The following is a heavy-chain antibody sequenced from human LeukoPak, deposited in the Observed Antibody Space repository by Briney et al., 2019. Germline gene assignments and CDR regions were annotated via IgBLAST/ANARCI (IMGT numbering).Heavy chain of an antibody. J-gene: IGHJ4*02. D-gene: IGHD4-17*01. CDR2: ITSSSYI. CDR1: GFTFSIYT. V-gene: IGHV3-21*01. Sequence: GGSLRLSCAASGFTFSIYTMNWVRQAPGKGPEWVSSITSSSYIYYSDSVKGRFTISRDNAKNSLYLQMNSLRAEDTAVYYCARDLYGDHANDYWGQGTLVTVSS. CDR3: ARDLYGDHANDY.